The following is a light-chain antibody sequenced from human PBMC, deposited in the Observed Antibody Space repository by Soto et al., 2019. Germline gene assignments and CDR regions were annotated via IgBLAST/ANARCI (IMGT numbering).Light chain of an antibody. CDR3: TSYTSIRTYV. CDR1: SSDVGAYNY. J-gene: IGLJ1*01. Sequence: QSVLTQPASVSGPPGQSITISCTGTSSDVGAYNYVSWYQHHPGKAPRLVIYDVTNRPSGISDRFSVSKSGNTASLTISGLLAEDEADYYCTSYTSIRTYVFGTGTKLTVL. V-gene: IGLV2-14*01. CDR2: DVT.